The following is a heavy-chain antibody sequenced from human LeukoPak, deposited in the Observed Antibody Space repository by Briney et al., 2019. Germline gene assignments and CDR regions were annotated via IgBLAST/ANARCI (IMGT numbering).Heavy chain of an antibody. CDR1: GDSISSTSYF. D-gene: IGHD3-10*01. V-gene: IGHV4-39*07. CDR3: SREQTRGSGSYYYNLFDP. CDR2: IYNSGRS. J-gene: IGHJ5*02. Sequence: PSEILSLTCTVSGDSISSTSYFWGWIRQPPGKGLEWIGSIYNSGRSHYNPSLKSRVTISVDTSKNQFSLKLSSVTAADTAMYFCSREQTRGSGSYYYNLFDPWGQGALVTVSS.